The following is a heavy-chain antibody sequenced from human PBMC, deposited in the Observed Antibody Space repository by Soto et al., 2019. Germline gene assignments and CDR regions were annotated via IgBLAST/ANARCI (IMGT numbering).Heavy chain of an antibody. CDR3: ARSPTFYNYVWGNSTY. CDR2: VNLSGNT. CDR1: GASFSPYH. Sequence: QVQPQQWGAGVLKPSETLSLTCAIYGASFSPYHWSWIRQSPGKGLEWIGEVNLSGNTYYNPSFKTRVTMSVDASKNQFSLKMGSLTAADTAIYYCARSPTFYNYVWGNSTYWGQGALVTVSS. V-gene: IGHV4-34*01. D-gene: IGHD3-16*01. J-gene: IGHJ4*02.